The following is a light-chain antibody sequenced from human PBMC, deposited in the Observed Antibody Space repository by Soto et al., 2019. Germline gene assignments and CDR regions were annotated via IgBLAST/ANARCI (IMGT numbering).Light chain of an antibody. J-gene: IGKJ1*01. CDR2: KAS. CDR3: QQYNSYSS. Sequence: DIQMTQSPSTLSGSVGDRVTITWRASQTISSWSAWYQQKPGKAPKVLIYKASSLESGVPSRFSGSGSGTEFTLTISTLQPDDFATYYCQQYNSYSSFGQGTRWIS. V-gene: IGKV1-5*03. CDR1: QTISSW.